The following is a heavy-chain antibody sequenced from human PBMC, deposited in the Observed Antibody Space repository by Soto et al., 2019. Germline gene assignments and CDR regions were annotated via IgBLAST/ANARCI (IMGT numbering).Heavy chain of an antibody. J-gene: IGHJ4*02. CDR3: ARVGRYYDSSGSRDVDY. D-gene: IGHD3-22*01. Sequence: ASVKVSCKASGGTFSSYAISWVRQAPGQGLEWMGGIVPIFGTANYAQKFLGRVTITADESTSTAYMELSSLRSEDTAVYYCARVGRYYDSSGSRDVDYWGQGTLVTVSS. CDR1: GGTFSSYA. CDR2: IVPIFGTA. V-gene: IGHV1-69*13.